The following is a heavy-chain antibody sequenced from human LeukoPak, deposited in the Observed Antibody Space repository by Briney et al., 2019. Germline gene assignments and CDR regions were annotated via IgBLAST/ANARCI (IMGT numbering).Heavy chain of an antibody. CDR2: ISYDGSNK. D-gene: IGHD6-19*01. J-gene: IGHJ3*02. CDR1: GFTFSSYA. CDR3: AREGGSGWNHDAFDI. V-gene: IGHV3-30*01. Sequence: GGSLRLSCAASGFTFSSYAMHWVRQAPGKGLEWVAVISYDGSNKYYADSVKGRFTISRDNSKNTLYLQMNSPRAEDTAVYYCAREGGSGWNHDAFDIWGQGTMVTVSS.